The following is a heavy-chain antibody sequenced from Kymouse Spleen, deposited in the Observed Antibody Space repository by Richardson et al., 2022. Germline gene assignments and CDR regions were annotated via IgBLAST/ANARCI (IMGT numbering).Heavy chain of an antibody. J-gene: IGHJ5*02. Sequence: QVQLQESGPGLVKPSETLSLTCTVSGGSISSYYWSWIRQPPGKGLEWIGYIYYSGSTNYNPSLKSRVTISVDTSKNQFSLKLSSVTAADTAVYYCASRNWNYLEGNWFDPWGQGTLVTVSS. CDR3: ASRNWNYLEGNWFDP. CDR2: IYYSGST. D-gene: IGHD1-7*01. V-gene: IGHV4-59*01. CDR1: GGSISSYY.